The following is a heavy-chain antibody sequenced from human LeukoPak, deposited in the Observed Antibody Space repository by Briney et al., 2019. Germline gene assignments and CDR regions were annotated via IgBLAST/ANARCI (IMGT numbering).Heavy chain of an antibody. CDR2: MSSSSSYI. CDR1: GFTFSSYS. J-gene: IGHJ4*02. V-gene: IGHV3-21*01. CDR3: ARAVAYYYDSSGYYHDY. D-gene: IGHD3-22*01. Sequence: PGGSLRLSCAASGFTFSSYSMNWVRQAPGKGLEWVSSMSSSSSYIYYADSVKGRFTISRDNAKNSLYLRMNSLRTEDTAVYYCARAVAYYYDSSGYYHDYWGQGTLVTVSS.